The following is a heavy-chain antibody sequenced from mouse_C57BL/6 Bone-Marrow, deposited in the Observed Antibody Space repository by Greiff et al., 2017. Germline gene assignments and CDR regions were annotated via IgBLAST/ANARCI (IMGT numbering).Heavy chain of an antibody. J-gene: IGHJ2*01. CDR2: FHPYNDAT. D-gene: IGHD5-1*01. CDR1: GYTFTTYP. V-gene: IGHV1-47*01. Sequence: VMLVESGAELVKPGASVKMSCKASGYTFTTYPIEWMQQNHGKSLEWIGNFHPYNDATKYNEKFKGKATLTVANSSNTVYLESSLLTSYDSAVYYCARSSTFFYYFDYWGQGTTLTVSS. CDR3: ARSSTFFYYFDY.